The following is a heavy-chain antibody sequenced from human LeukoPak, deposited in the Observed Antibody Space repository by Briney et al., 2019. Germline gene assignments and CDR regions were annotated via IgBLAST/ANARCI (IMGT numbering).Heavy chain of an antibody. J-gene: IGHJ4*02. V-gene: IGHV3-9*01. D-gene: IGHD2-15*01. Sequence: PGGSLRLSCAASGFTFDDYAMHWVRQAPGKGLEWVSGISWNSGSIGYADSVKGRFTISRDNAKNSLYLQMHSLRAEDTALYYCAKDIGYLKYCSGGSCWPYWGQGTLVTVSS. CDR3: AKDIGYLKYCSGGSCWPY. CDR2: ISWNSGSI. CDR1: GFTFDDYA.